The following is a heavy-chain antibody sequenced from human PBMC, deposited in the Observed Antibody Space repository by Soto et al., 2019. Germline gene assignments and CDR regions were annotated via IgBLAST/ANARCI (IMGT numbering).Heavy chain of an antibody. Sequence: EVQLMESGGGLVQPGGSLRVSCIDSGFTFRDYAFNWVRQAPGKGLEWVSYISVGGGSIFYADSVKGRFTISRDDARNSVYLQMNTLRHEDTAVYHCVRDHRWAFDIWGQGTVVTVSS. CDR3: VRDHRWAFDI. CDR2: ISVGGGSI. J-gene: IGHJ3*02. V-gene: IGHV3-48*02. D-gene: IGHD2-15*01. CDR1: GFTFRDYA.